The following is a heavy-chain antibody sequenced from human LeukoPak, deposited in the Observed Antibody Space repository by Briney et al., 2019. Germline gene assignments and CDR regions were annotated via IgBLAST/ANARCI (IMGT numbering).Heavy chain of an antibody. CDR3: ATGGAPGGRFEN. V-gene: IGHV3-7*01. Sequence: GGSLRLSCVVSGFTFDMSTMTWVRQAPGKGPEWVARMKEDGTEIFYAGSVDGRFTISRDNSKNSLYLQMNSLRVEDTAVYYCATGGAPGGRFENWGQGTLVTVSS. CDR2: MKEDGTEI. J-gene: IGHJ4*02. CDR1: GFTFDMST. D-gene: IGHD3-16*01.